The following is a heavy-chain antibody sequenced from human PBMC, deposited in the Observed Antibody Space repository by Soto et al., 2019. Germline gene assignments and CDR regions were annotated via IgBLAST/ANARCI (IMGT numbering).Heavy chain of an antibody. V-gene: IGHV3-13*01. CDR3: ARELHGGSYGMDV. Sequence: TGGSLRLSCAASGFTFSNYDMHWVRQVTGKGLEWVSGITTAGDTYYPGSVKGRFTISREKAKNSLYLQMNSLSAGDTAVYYCARELHGGSYGMDVWGQGTTVTVSS. CDR1: GFTFSNYD. CDR2: ITTAGDT. J-gene: IGHJ6*02.